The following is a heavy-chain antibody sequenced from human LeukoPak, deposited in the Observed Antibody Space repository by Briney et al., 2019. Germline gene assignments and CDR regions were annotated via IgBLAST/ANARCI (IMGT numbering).Heavy chain of an antibody. CDR1: GFTFSSYW. J-gene: IGHJ5*02. CDR2: INSAGSTT. V-gene: IGHV3-74*01. Sequence: GGSLRLSCAASGFTFSSYWMHWVRQAPGKGLVWVSLINSAGSTTTYADSVKGRFTISRANAKNTLYLPMNRLRAEDTAVYYCARSYGSGRFDPWGQGTLVTVSS. D-gene: IGHD3-10*01. CDR3: ARSYGSGRFDP.